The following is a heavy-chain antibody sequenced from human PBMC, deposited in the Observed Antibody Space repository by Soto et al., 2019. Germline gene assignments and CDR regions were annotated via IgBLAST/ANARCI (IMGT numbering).Heavy chain of an antibody. Sequence: GGSLRLSCAASGFTFSSYSMNWVRQAPGKGLEWVAVISVDGSNKYYADSVKGRFTISRDNSKNTLYLQMNSLRAEDSAVYYCAGGGVVVITWFFDYWGQGALVTVSS. CDR3: AGGGVVVITWFFDY. V-gene: IGHV3-30*03. J-gene: IGHJ4*02. D-gene: IGHD3-22*01. CDR2: ISVDGSNK. CDR1: GFTFSSYS.